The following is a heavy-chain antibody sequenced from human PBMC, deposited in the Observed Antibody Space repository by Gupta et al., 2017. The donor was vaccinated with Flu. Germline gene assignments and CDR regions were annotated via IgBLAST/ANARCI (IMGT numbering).Heavy chain of an antibody. J-gene: IGHJ4*02. D-gene: IGHD3-10*01. CDR3: ATGDYYGSGSLKY. Sequence: EVQVVESGGGLVKPGGSLRLSCVASGFTFYNAWMTWVRQAPGKGREWVGRIRTKTDDETTDYAAPVKGRFLFSRDDSKNTAYLQMNSLKTEDTAVYYCATGDYYGSGSLKYWGQGTLVTVSS. V-gene: IGHV3-15*01. CDR2: IRTKTDDETT. CDR1: GFTFYNAW.